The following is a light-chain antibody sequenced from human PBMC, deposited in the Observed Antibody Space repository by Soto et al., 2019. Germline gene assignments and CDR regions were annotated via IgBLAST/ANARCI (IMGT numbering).Light chain of an antibody. V-gene: IGLV2-8*01. CDR2: EVS. CDR3: SSYAGSNLYV. Sequence: SALTPPRSASRAPGQAVTISRTGTSSDVGGYNYVSWYQQHPGKAPKFIIYEVSKRPSGVPDRFSGSKSGNTASPTVSGLQAEDEADYYCSSYAGSNLYVFGTGTKVTVL. J-gene: IGLJ1*01. CDR1: SSDVGGYNY.